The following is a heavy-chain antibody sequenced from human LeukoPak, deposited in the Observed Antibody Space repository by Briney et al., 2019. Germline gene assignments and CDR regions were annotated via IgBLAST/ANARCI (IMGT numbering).Heavy chain of an antibody. D-gene: IGHD6-13*01. V-gene: IGHV3-48*01. CDR3: AREPSYSSSWYTSCDY. Sequence: GGSLRLSCAASGFNFNNYNMNWVRQAPGKGMEWVSYITLSSSTIYYADSVKGRFTISRDNAKNSLYLQMNSLRAEDTAVYYCAREPSYSSSWYTSCDYWGQGTLVTVSS. CDR1: GFNFNNYN. CDR2: ITLSSSTI. J-gene: IGHJ4*02.